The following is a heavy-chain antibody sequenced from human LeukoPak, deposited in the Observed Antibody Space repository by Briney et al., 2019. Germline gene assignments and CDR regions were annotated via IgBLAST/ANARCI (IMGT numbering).Heavy chain of an antibody. CDR3: TTDPFFGDYGDYFDY. V-gene: IGHV3-15*01. D-gene: IGHD4-17*01. Sequence: PGGSLRLSCAASGFTFSSYDMSWVRQSPGKGLEWVGRIKSKTDGGTTDYPAPVKGRFTISRDDSKKTLYLQMHSLQTEDTAVYYCTTDPFFGDYGDYFDYWGQGTRVTVSS. CDR2: IKSKTDGGTT. J-gene: IGHJ4*02. CDR1: GFTFSSYD.